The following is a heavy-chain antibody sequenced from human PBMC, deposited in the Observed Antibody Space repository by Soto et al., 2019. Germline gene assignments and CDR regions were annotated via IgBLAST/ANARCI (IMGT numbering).Heavy chain of an antibody. CDR3: TRGRPEGRLSPSDH. J-gene: IGHJ4*02. V-gene: IGHV4-61*03. CDR2: INYSGVT. CDR1: GGSVSSGDYS. Sequence: QVQLQESGPGLVKPSETLSLTCSVSGGSVSSGDYSWDWIRQPPGKGLEWIGYINYSGVTHYNPSLKSRLTISVDTSKNNFSPRLDSVTAADKALYYCTRGRPEGRLSPSDHWGQGTLVTVSS. D-gene: IGHD6-25*01.